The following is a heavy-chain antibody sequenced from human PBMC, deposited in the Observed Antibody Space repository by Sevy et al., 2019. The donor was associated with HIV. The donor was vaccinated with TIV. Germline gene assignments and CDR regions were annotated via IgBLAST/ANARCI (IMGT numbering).Heavy chain of an antibody. D-gene: IGHD6-6*01. J-gene: IGHJ6*02. CDR3: ARDRGRTGSSDYYYGMDV. V-gene: IGHV3-30*04. CDR1: GFTFSSYA. Sequence: GGSLRLSCAASGFTFSSYAMHWVRQAPGKGLEWVAVISYDGSNKYYADSVKGRFTISRDNSKNTLYLQMNSLRAEDTAVDYCARDRGRTGSSDYYYGMDVWGQGTTVTVSS. CDR2: ISYDGSNK.